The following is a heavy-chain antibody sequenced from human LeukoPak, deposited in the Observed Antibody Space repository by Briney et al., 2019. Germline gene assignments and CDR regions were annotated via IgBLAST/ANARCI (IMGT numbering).Heavy chain of an antibody. CDR3: ARELQAGDYGWGSLLDAFDI. Sequence: ASVKVSCKASGYTFTSYGISWVRQSPGQGLEWMGWISAYNGNTNYAQKLQGRVTMTTDTSTSTAYMELRSLRSDDTAVYYCARELQAGDYGWGSLLDAFDIWGQGTMVAVSP. V-gene: IGHV1-18*01. J-gene: IGHJ3*02. D-gene: IGHD3-16*01. CDR1: GYTFTSYG. CDR2: ISAYNGNT.